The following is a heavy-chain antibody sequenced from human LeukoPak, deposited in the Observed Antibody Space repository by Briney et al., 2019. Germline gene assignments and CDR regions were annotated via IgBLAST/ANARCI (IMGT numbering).Heavy chain of an antibody. CDR2: VYYTGNT. V-gene: IGHV4-39*07. J-gene: IGHJ4*02. Sequence: SETLSLTCTVSGGSISGSTYYWAWICQPPGKGLEWIGSVYYTGNTYHNPSLKSRVTISVDTSKNQFSLRLSSLTAADTAVCYCARDGSDNRGLFDYWGQGTLLTVSS. CDR1: GGSISGSTYY. CDR3: ARDGSDNRGLFDY. D-gene: IGHD1-14*01.